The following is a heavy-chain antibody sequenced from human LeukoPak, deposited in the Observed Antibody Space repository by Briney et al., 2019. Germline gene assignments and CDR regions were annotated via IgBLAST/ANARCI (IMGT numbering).Heavy chain of an antibody. Sequence: PGGSLRLSCAASGFTFSSYGMSWVRQAPGKGLKWVSAISGSGGSTYYADSVKGRFTISRDNSKNTLYLQMNSLRVEDTAVYYCAKAGFYDILTDGLDIWGQGTMVIVSS. D-gene: IGHD3-9*01. CDR2: ISGSGGST. J-gene: IGHJ3*02. CDR1: GFTFSSYG. CDR3: AKAGFYDILTDGLDI. V-gene: IGHV3-23*01.